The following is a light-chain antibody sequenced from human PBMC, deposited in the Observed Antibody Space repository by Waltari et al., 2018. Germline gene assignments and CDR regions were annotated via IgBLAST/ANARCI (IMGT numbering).Light chain of an antibody. CDR3: CSYAGSLWV. CDR2: EGS. J-gene: IGLJ3*02. Sequence: SALTQPASVSGSPGQSITISCTGTSSAVGSYNLVSWYQQHPGKAPKLMIYEGSKRPSGVSNRFSGSKSGNTASLTISGLQAEDEADYYCCSYAGSLWVFGGGTKLTVL. V-gene: IGLV2-23*01. CDR1: SSAVGSYNL.